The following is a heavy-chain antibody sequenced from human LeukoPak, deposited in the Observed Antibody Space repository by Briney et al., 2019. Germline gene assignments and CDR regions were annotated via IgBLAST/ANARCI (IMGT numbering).Heavy chain of an antibody. CDR3: ARDRSGDGAFDI. CDR2: ITGGSSYI. V-gene: IGHV3-21*01. D-gene: IGHD3-22*01. Sequence: GGSLRLSCATAGFSFSRYSLIWVRQAPGKGLEWVASITGGSSYIYYSDSVTGRFTTSRDNAKNSMYLQMNSLRAEDTAMYYCARDRSGDGAFDIWGQGTMVAVS. J-gene: IGHJ3*02. CDR1: GFSFSRYS.